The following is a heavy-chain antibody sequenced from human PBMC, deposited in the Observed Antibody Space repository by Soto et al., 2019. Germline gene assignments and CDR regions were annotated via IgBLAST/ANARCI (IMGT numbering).Heavy chain of an antibody. CDR3: ATAGGSALDY. D-gene: IGHD3-16*01. Sequence: EVQLVESGGGLVQPGGSLRLSCAASGFIFSTYWMHWVRQAPGKGLVWVSRISPEGSSTNYADSVKGRFTISRDSAKNTLYLQMNSLRAEDTAVYYCATAGGSALDYWGQGTLVTVSS. CDR2: ISPEGSST. CDR1: GFIFSTYW. V-gene: IGHV3-74*01. J-gene: IGHJ4*02.